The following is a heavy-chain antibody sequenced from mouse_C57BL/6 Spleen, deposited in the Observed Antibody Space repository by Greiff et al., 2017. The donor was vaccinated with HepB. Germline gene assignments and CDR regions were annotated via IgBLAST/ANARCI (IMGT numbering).Heavy chain of an antibody. D-gene: IGHD1-1*01. J-gene: IGHJ4*01. CDR2: IYPRSGNT. CDR3: ARSTTVVDYYAMDY. Sequence: QVQLQQSGAELARPGASVKLSCKASGYTFTSYGISWVKQRTGQGLEWIGEIYPRSGNTYYNEKFKGKATLTADKSSSTAYMELRSLTSEDSAVYFCARSTTVVDYYAMDYWGQGTSVTVSS. CDR1: GYTFTSYG. V-gene: IGHV1-81*01.